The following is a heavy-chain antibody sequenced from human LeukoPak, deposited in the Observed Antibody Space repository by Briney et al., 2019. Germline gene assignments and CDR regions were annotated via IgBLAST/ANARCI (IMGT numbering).Heavy chain of an antibody. CDR3: ARFDQVSETAGGY. Sequence: GASVKVTCKASGYTFTSYYMHWVRQAPGQGLEWMGWINPHSGGTNYAQKFQGRVTMTRDTSISTAYMELSRLRSDDTAVYYCARFDQVSETAGGYWGQGTLVTVSS. CDR1: GYTFTSYY. D-gene: IGHD5/OR15-5a*01. J-gene: IGHJ4*02. V-gene: IGHV1-2*02. CDR2: INPHSGGT.